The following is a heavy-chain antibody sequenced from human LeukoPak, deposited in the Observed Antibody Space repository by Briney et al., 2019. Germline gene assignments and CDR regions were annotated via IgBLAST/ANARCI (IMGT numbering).Heavy chain of an antibody. CDR2: IYSGGST. J-gene: IGHJ4*02. CDR1: GFTVSSNY. D-gene: IGHD3-3*01. Sequence: GGSLRLSCAAYGFTVSSNYMSWVRQAPGKGLEWDSVIYSGGSTDYADTVKGRFTNSRDNSKNTLYIQMNSLRAEDTAVYYCARDSRLTRVRILEWLPRFDYWGQGTLVTVSS. CDR3: ARDSRLTRVRILEWLPRFDY. V-gene: IGHV3-66*01.